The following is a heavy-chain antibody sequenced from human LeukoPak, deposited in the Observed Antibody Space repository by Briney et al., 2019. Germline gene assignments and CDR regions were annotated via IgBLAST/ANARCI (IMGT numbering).Heavy chain of an antibody. Sequence: GGSLRLSCAASGFTFSSYDMPWVRQATGKGLEWVSAIGTAGDTYYPGSVKGRFTISRENAKNSLYLQMNSLRAGDTAVYYCARGMDVQQQLADAFDIWGQGTMVTVSS. J-gene: IGHJ3*02. CDR3: ARGMDVQQQLADAFDI. D-gene: IGHD6-13*01. CDR1: GFTFSSYD. CDR2: IGTAGDT. V-gene: IGHV3-13*01.